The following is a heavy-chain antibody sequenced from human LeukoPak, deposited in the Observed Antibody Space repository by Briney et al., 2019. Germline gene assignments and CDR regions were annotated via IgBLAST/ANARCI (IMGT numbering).Heavy chain of an antibody. J-gene: IGHJ6*03. CDR1: GGTFSSYA. D-gene: IGHD6-13*01. Sequence: SVKVSCKASGGTFSSYAISWVRQAPGQGLEWMGGIIPIFGTANYAQKFQGRVTITTDESTSTAYMELSSLRSDDTAVYYCARAYSSSPKAAGYYMDVWGKGTTVTVSS. CDR2: IIPIFGTA. CDR3: ARAYSSSPKAAGYYMDV. V-gene: IGHV1-69*05.